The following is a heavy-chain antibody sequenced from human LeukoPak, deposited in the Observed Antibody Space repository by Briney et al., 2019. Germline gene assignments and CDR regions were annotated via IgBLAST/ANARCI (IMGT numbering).Heavy chain of an antibody. CDR3: ARDRGYSYGFDAFDI. J-gene: IGHJ3*02. Sequence: PGGSLRLSCAASGFTFSSYAMSWVRQAPGKGLEWVSAISGSGGSTYYADSVKGRFTISRDNSKNTLYLQMNSLRAEDTAVYYCARDRGYSYGFDAFDIWGQGTMVTVSS. D-gene: IGHD5-18*01. V-gene: IGHV3-23*01. CDR2: ISGSGGST. CDR1: GFTFSSYA.